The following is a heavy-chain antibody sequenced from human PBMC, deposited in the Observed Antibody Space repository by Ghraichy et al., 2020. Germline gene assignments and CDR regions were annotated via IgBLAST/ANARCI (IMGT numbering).Heavy chain of an antibody. Sequence: GGSLRLSCAASGFSFTNYWMSWVRQAPGKGLEWVANLKEDGRQKYDVDSLKGRLTISRDNAKGLLYLQMSSLRAEDTAVYYCARIGYSSSSFDYWGQGTLVTFSS. J-gene: IGHJ4*02. V-gene: IGHV3-7*01. CDR2: LKEDGRQK. D-gene: IGHD6-6*01. CDR3: ARIGYSSSSFDY. CDR1: GFSFTNYW.